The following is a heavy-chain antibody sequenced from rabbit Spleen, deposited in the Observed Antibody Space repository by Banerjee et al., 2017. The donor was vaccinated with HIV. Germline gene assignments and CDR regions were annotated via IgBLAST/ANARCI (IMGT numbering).Heavy chain of an antibody. Sequence: QEQLVESGGGLVQPEGSLTLTCTGSGFSFSSSYYMCWVRQAPGKGLEWIACIYAGSSIINYYASWAKGRFTISKTSSTTVTLQMTSLTAADTATYFCARDLVAAIGWNFSLWGPGTLVTVS. CDR2: IYAGSSIIN. V-gene: IGHV1S45*01. CDR1: GFSFSSSYY. CDR3: ARDLVAAIGWNFSL. J-gene: IGHJ4*01. D-gene: IGHD5-1*01.